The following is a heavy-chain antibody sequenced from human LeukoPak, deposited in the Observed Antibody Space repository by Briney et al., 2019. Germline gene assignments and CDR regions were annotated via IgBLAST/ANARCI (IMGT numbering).Heavy chain of an antibody. J-gene: IGHJ4*02. Sequence: GGSLRLSCAVSGFTFSRYEMSWVRQAPGKGLEWVSSISSSGTTIYYADSVKGRFTVSRDNAKNSLYLQMNSLRAEDTAVYYCARFTTGTTCDYWGQGTLVTVSS. V-gene: IGHV3-48*03. CDR2: ISSSGTTI. CDR1: GFTFSRYE. CDR3: ARFTTGTTCDY. D-gene: IGHD1-1*01.